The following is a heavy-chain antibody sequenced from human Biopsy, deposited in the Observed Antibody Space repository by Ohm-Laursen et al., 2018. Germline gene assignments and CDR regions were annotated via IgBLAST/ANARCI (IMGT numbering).Heavy chain of an antibody. CDR2: IYYTGST. J-gene: IGHJ2*01. CDR1: GCSISSYY. V-gene: IGHV4-59*08. Sequence: SETLSLTCAGSGCSISSYYWSWIRQPPGQGREWTGHIYYTGSTNYNPSLKSRVTISVDTSINHSSLRLTSVTAADTAVYYCARHAPSYSGSYWGYFDLWGRGTLVTVSS. CDR3: ARHAPSYSGSYWGYFDL. D-gene: IGHD1-26*01.